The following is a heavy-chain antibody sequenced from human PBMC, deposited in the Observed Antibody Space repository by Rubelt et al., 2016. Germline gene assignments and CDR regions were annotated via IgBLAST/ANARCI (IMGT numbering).Heavy chain of an antibody. Sequence: QVQLQQWGAGLLKPSETLSLTCAVYGGSFSGYYWSWIRQPPGKGLEWIGAINHSGSTNSNQSLKSRVTISVDTAKNQFSLKLSSGTAADTAVYYCASRGRYYGSGSYPPRTGIVDYWGQGTLVTVSS. V-gene: IGHV4-34*01. CDR2: INHSGST. CDR1: GGSFSGYY. CDR3: ASRGRYYGSGSYPPRTGIVDY. D-gene: IGHD3-10*01. J-gene: IGHJ4*02.